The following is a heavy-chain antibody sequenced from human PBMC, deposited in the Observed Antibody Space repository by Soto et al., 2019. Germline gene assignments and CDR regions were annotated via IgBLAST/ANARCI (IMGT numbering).Heavy chain of an antibody. CDR1: GYTFTGYY. CDR2: INPNSGGT. D-gene: IGHD5-12*01. J-gene: IGHJ4*02. V-gene: IGHV1-2*04. CDR3: ASAIGGWLRLSD. Sequence: QVQLVQSGAEVKKPGASVKVSCKASGYTFTGYYMHWVRQAPGQGLEWMGWINPNSGGTNYAQRIQGWGTLTRDTSISTAYMVLSRLRSDDTAVYYCASAIGGWLRLSDWGQGTLVTVSS.